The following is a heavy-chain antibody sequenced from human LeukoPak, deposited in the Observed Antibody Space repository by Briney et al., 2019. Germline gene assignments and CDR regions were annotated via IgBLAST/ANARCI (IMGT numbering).Heavy chain of an antibody. J-gene: IGHJ4*02. Sequence: PGRSLRLSCAASGFTFSSYGMHWVRQAPGKGLEWVAVISYDGSNKYYADSVKGRFTISRDNSKNTLYLQMNSLRAEDTAVYYCAKEGPRYSYGNNWGQGTLVTVSS. CDR1: GFTFSSYG. CDR3: AKEGPRYSYGNN. CDR2: ISYDGSNK. V-gene: IGHV3-30*18. D-gene: IGHD5-18*01.